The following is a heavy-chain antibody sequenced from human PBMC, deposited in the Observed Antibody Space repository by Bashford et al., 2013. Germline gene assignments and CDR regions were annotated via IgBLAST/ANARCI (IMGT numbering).Heavy chain of an antibody. CDR1: GFTFSTYA. V-gene: IGHV3-23*01. CDR2: VANNGNT. D-gene: IGHD1-14*01. CDR3: AKGEEDSGIIIT. J-gene: IGHJ5*02. Sequence: HSGGSLRLSCEASGFTFSTYAMSWVRQAPGKGLEWVSCVANNGNTYYADSVKGRFTISRDNSKNTLYLQMNNLRADDTAVYYCAKGEEDSGIIITWGQGTLVTVSS.